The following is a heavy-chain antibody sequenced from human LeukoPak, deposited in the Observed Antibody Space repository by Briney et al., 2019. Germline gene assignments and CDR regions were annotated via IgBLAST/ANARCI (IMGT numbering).Heavy chain of an antibody. Sequence: GVSVRLPCAAWVFTFRDYGMHCARQAPGKGLEGVAFIRYDGSDEYYADSVKGRFTIPRDNSKNTLYLKMNSLRAEHTAMYICAKGGQRPATGLDYWGQGTLVTVSS. D-gene: IGHD1-14*01. V-gene: IGHV3-30*02. CDR1: VFTFRDYG. CDR3: AKGGQRPATGLDY. CDR2: IRYDGSDE. J-gene: IGHJ4*02.